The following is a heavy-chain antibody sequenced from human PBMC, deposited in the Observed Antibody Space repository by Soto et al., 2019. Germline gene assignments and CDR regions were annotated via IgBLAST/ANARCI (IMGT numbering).Heavy chain of an antibody. J-gene: IGHJ4*02. CDR3: AKGGRQWLVTSDFNY. D-gene: IGHD6-19*01. V-gene: IGHV3-30*18. CDR2: VSHDGRNT. Sequence: VQLVESGGGVVQPGMSLRLSCAASGFTFSDYAMHWVRQAPGKGLEWVAVVSHDGRNTHYADSVKGRFTISRDSYKNTVSLEMTSLRAEDKAVSYCAKGGRQWLVTSDFNYWGQGALVTVSS. CDR1: GFTFSDYA.